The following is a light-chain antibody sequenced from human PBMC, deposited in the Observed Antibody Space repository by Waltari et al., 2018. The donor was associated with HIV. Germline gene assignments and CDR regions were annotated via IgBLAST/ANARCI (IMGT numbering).Light chain of an antibody. CDR1: EGLVYRDGNTY. J-gene: IGKJ2*01. CDR3: MQGTHWPPT. V-gene: IGKV2D-30*01. CDR2: RVS. Sequence: EVVMSQFPLSLAVTPGQPASISCTSSEGLVYRDGNTYLNWFHQRPGQSPRSLIFRVSNWDPGVPDRFRGSGSHTNFTLEITRVQSDDVGIFYCMQGTHWPPTFGQGTRLEI.